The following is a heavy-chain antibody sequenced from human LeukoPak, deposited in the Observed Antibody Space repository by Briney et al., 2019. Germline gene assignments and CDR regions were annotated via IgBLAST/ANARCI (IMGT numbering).Heavy chain of an antibody. V-gene: IGHV3-23*01. Sequence: GGSLRLSCAASGFTFSSYAMSWVRQAPGKGLEWVSAISGSGGSTYYADSVKGRFTISRDNAKNSLYLQMNRLRAEDTAVYYCATNKVGATDIAAGDYWGQGTLVTVSS. CDR2: ISGSGGST. CDR3: ATNKVGATDIAAGDY. J-gene: IGHJ4*02. CDR1: GFTFSSYA. D-gene: IGHD1-26*01.